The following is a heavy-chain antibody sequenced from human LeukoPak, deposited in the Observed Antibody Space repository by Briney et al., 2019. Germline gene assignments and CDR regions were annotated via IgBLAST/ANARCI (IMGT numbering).Heavy chain of an antibody. CDR2: ITPNSGDT. CDR1: GYAFTGYY. J-gene: IGHJ4*02. V-gene: IGHV1-2*06. D-gene: IGHD3-16*01. CDR3: ARDHVGGIWSAGF. Sequence: ASVKVSCKTSGYAFTGYYVHWLRQAPGQGLEWMGRITPNSGDTIYAQKFQGRATMTRDTSISATYMELNSLTPDDTAIYYCARDHVGGIWSAGFWGQGTLVTVSS.